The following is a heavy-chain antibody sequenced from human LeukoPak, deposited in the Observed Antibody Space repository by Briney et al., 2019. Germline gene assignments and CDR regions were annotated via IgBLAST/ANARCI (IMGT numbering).Heavy chain of an antibody. CDR1: GFTFSSYG. D-gene: IGHD3-3*01. J-gene: IGHJ4*02. Sequence: GRSLRLSCAASGFTFSSYGMHWVRQAPGKGLEWVAVISYDGSNKYYADSVKGRFTISRDNAKNSLYLQMNSLRAEDTAVYYCAGDELRGYYDLDYWGQGTLVTVSS. V-gene: IGHV3-30*03. CDR2: ISYDGSNK. CDR3: AGDELRGYYDLDY.